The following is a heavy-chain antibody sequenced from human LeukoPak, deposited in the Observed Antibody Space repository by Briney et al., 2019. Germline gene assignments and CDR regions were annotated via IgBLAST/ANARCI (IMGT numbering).Heavy chain of an antibody. J-gene: IGHJ4*02. D-gene: IGHD3-10*01. CDR1: GYTFTSYD. Sequence: ASVKVSCKASGYTFTSYDINWVRQATGQGLEWMGWMNPNSGGTNYAQKFQGRVTMTRDTSISTAYMELSRLRSDDTAVYYCARDLYYGSGSYYGYWGQGTLVTVSS. V-gene: IGHV1-2*02. CDR3: ARDLYYGSGSYYGY. CDR2: MNPNSGGT.